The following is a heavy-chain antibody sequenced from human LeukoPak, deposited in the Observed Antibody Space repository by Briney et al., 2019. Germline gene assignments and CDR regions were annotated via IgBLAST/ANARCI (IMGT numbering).Heavy chain of an antibody. CDR3: ASLRLGELSFLYYFDY. Sequence: GASVKVSCKVSGYTLTELSMHWVRQAPGKGLEWMGGFDPEDGETIYAQKFQGRVTITADESTSTAYMELSSLRSEDTAVYYCASLRLGELSFLYYFDYWGQGTLVTVSS. J-gene: IGHJ4*02. CDR2: FDPEDGET. D-gene: IGHD3-16*02. CDR1: GYTLTELS. V-gene: IGHV1-24*01.